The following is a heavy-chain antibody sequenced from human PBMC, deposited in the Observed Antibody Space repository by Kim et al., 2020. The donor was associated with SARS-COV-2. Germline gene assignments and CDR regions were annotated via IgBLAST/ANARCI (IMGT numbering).Heavy chain of an antibody. J-gene: IGHJ3*02. Sequence: ASVKVSCKASGYTFTSYGISWVRQAPGQGLEWMGWISAYNGNTNYAQKLQGRVTMTTDTSTSTAYMELRSLRSDDTAVYYCARDPSTVVTNHDAFDIWGQGTMVTVSS. D-gene: IGHD2-21*02. V-gene: IGHV1-18*04. CDR1: GYTFTSYG. CDR2: ISAYNGNT. CDR3: ARDPSTVVTNHDAFDI.